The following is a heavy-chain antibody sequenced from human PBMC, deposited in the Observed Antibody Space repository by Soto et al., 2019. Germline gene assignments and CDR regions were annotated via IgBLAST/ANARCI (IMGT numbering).Heavy chain of an antibody. D-gene: IGHD2-2*01. CDR2: INHSGST. V-gene: IGHV4-39*07. J-gene: IGHJ5*02. CDR3: ARGVRERYCSSTSCRPTHLAYNWFDP. Sequence: SETLSLTCTVSGGSVISVSYYWSWIRQPPGKGLEWIGEINHSGSTNYNPSLKSRVTISVDTSKNQFSLKLSSVTAADTAVYYCARGVRERYCSSTSCRPTHLAYNWFDPWGQGTMVTVSS. CDR1: GGSVISVSYY.